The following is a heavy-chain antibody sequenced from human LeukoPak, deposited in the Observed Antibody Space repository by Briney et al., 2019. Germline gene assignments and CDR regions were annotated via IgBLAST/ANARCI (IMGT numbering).Heavy chain of an antibody. CDR2: INSEGIST. CDR3: ARGSSTSCYD. CDR1: GFTFSGYW. J-gene: IGHJ4*02. D-gene: IGHD2-2*01. V-gene: IGHV3-74*01. Sequence: GGSLRLSCVASGFTFSGYWMHWVRQAPGKGLVWVSRINSEGISTSYADSVKGRFTISRDNAKNTLYLQMNSLRAEDTAVYYCARGSSTSCYDWGQGTLVTVSS.